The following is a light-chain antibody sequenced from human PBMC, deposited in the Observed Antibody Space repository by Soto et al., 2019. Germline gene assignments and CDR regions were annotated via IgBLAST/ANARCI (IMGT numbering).Light chain of an antibody. CDR2: ENN. J-gene: IGLJ1*01. CDR3: QSYDSSLSGYV. V-gene: IGLV1-40*01. CDR1: SSNIGAGYE. Sequence: QSVLTQPPSVSEAPGQRVTISCTGSSSNIGAGYEAHWYQQVPGTAPKLLIFENNNRPSGVPDRFSVAKSGTSSALAITGLQAEDEAGYDCQSYDSSLSGYVFGTGTKVTVL.